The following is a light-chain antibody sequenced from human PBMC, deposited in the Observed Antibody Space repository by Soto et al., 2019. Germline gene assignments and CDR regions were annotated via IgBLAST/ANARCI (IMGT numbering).Light chain of an antibody. V-gene: IGLV4-69*01. CDR1: SGHSRYA. Sequence: QLVLTQSPSASASLGASVKLTCTLSSGHSRYAIAWHQQQPEKGPRYLMKLNSDGSHSKGDGIPDRFSGSSSGAERYLTISSLQSEDEADYYCQTWGTGIQDVVFGGGTKLTVL. CDR3: QTWGTGIQDVV. J-gene: IGLJ2*01. CDR2: LNSDGSH.